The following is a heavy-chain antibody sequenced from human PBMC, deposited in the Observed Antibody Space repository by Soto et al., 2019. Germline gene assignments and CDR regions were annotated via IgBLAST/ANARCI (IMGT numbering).Heavy chain of an antibody. Sequence: LILSCAGSGFTFSRYAMGWVRQGPGKGLEWVAVVSIGGSTHYADSVRGRFTISRDNSKNTLSLQMNSLTAEDTAVYFCAKRRGAGGHFDYWGQGAMVTVSS. CDR3: AKRRGAGGHFDY. J-gene: IGHJ4*02. CDR2: VSIGGST. CDR1: GFTFSRYA. V-gene: IGHV3-23*01. D-gene: IGHD2-15*01.